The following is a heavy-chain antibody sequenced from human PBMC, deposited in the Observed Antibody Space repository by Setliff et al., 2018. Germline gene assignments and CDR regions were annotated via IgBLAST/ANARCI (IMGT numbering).Heavy chain of an antibody. J-gene: IGHJ2*01. V-gene: IGHV4-59*11. CDR3: ARLRKSPPHWYFDL. CDR1: GVSISSHY. Sequence: SETLSLTCTLSGVSISSHYWSWVRQPPGKGLECIGDIYYTGSTKYNPSLWSRLTMSIDTSKKQFSLRLTSVSAADTAVYYCARLRKSPPHWYFDLWGRGTLVTVSS. CDR2: IYYTGST.